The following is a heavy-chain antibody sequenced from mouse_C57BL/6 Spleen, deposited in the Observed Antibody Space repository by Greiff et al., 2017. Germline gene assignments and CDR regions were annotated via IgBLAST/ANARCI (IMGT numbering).Heavy chain of an antibody. CDR1: GYTFTSYW. V-gene: IGHV1-52*01. CDR2: IDPSDSET. J-gene: IGHJ4*01. Sequence: QVQLQQPGAELVRPGSSVKLSCKASGYTFTSYWMHWVKQRPIQGLEWIGNIDPSDSETHYNQKFKGKATLTVDKSSSTAYMQLSSLTSEDSAVYYCARWGDSSGYEDAMDYWGQGTSVTVSS. D-gene: IGHD3-2*02. CDR3: ARWGDSSGYEDAMDY.